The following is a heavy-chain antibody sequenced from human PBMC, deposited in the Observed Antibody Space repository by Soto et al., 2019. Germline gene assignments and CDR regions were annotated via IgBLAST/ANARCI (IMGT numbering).Heavy chain of an antibody. CDR3: ATFWWYSDSSGYSDSFDY. J-gene: IGHJ4*02. CDR2: ISGSGGST. CDR1: GFTFSSYA. V-gene: IGHV3-23*01. Sequence: PGGSLRLSCAASGFTFSSYAMSWVRQAPGKGLEWVSAISGSGGSTSYADSVKGRFTISRDNSKYTLYLQMNSLRAEDTAVYYCATFWWYSDSSGYSDSFDYWGQGTLVTVSS. D-gene: IGHD3-22*01.